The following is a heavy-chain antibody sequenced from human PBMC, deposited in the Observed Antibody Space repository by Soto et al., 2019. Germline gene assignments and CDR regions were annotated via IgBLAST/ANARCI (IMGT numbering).Heavy chain of an antibody. CDR1: GGTFTRYT. J-gene: IGHJ4*02. Sequence: SVKVSCKASGGTFTRYTITWVRQAPGQGLEWMGWITPKIGTTNYAQKFQGRVTITADESTSTAYMELSSLRSEDTAMYYCARDGTLLDSSAYSYLYGGQGTLVTVSS. D-gene: IGHD3-22*01. CDR2: ITPKIGTT. CDR3: ARDGTLLDSSAYSYLY. V-gene: IGHV1-69*13.